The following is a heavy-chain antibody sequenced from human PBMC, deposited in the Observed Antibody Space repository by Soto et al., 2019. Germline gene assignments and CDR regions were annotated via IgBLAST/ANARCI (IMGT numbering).Heavy chain of an antibody. CDR1: GFTFSGYS. D-gene: IGHD3-9*01. Sequence: DVQLVESGGGLAQPGGSLRLSCAASGFTFSGYSMNWVRQAPGKGLEWVAYVSSRSTSIYYADSVKGRFTISRDAATNSRCLQMNSLSNEDTAVYYCERDRDSRYDEPRALDVWGQGTSVTVSS. J-gene: IGHJ6*02. V-gene: IGHV3-48*02. CDR2: VSSRSTSI. CDR3: ERDRDSRYDEPRALDV.